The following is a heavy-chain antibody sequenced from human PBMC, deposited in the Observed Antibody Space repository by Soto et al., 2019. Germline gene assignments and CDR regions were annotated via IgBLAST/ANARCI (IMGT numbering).Heavy chain of an antibody. Sequence: QVRLQQWGAGLLKPSETLSLTCAVYGGSFSGYYWNWIRQPPGKGLEWIGEINHSGSTNYNPSLKSRVTLSVDTSKNQFSLKLSSGTAADTAVHYCARGWGRIFDYWGQGTLVTVSS. V-gene: IGHV4-34*01. D-gene: IGHD7-27*01. CDR2: INHSGST. CDR3: ARGWGRIFDY. J-gene: IGHJ4*02. CDR1: GGSFSGYY.